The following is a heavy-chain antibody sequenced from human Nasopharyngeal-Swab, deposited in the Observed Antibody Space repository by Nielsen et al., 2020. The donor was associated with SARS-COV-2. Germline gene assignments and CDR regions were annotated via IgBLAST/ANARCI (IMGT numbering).Heavy chain of an antibody. CDR2: IEYDGSNK. J-gene: IGHJ4*02. CDR1: GFTSSSYA. V-gene: IGHV3-30*18. CDR3: AKELTGTKRITKIVVGGGYFDY. D-gene: IGHD3-22*01. Sequence: GGSLRLSCAASGFTSSSYAMHWVRPAPGKGLEWVAVIEYDGSNKYYAESVKGRFTLSRDNSKNPLYLQMNGLRAEDTAVYYCAKELTGTKRITKIVVGGGYFDYWGQGTLVTVSS.